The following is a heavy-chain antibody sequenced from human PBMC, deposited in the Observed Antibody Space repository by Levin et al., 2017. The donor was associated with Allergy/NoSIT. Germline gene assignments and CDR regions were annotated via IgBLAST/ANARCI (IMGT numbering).Heavy chain of an antibody. CDR1: GYTFTGYY. Sequence: ASVKVSCKASGYTFTGYYMHWVRQAPGQGLEWMGWINPNSGGTNYAQKFQGRVTMTRDTSISTAYMELSRLRSDDTAVYYCARERGYSYGYFASLGYYYMDVWGKGTTVTVSS. D-gene: IGHD5-18*01. CDR3: ARERGYSYGYFASLGYYYMDV. CDR2: INPNSGGT. V-gene: IGHV1-2*02. J-gene: IGHJ6*03.